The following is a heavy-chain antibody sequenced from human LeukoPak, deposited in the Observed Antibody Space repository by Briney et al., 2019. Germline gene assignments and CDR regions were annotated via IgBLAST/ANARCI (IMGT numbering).Heavy chain of an antibody. Sequence: SETLSLTCTVSGGSISSYYWSWIRQPAGKGLEWIGRIYTSGSTNYNPSLKSRVTMSVDTSKNQFSLKLSSVTAADTAVYYCARPLSSSALNWFDPWGQGTLVTVSS. CDR3: ARPLSSSALNWFDP. V-gene: IGHV4-4*07. D-gene: IGHD6-6*01. CDR1: GGSISSYY. J-gene: IGHJ5*02. CDR2: IYTSGST.